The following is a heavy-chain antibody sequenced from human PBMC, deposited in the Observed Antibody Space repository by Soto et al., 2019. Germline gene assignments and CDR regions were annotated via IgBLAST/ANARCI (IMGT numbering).Heavy chain of an antibody. Sequence: PGRPLRLSCGALGFTFSSYWTHWVRQAPGKGLVWVSRSNSNGSSTSYADSVKGRFTISRDNAKNKLYLKMNSLRAEDTAVYYCARDRMITFGGVIVIADAFDIWGQGTMVTVSS. D-gene: IGHD3-16*02. CDR2: SNSNGSST. V-gene: IGHV3-74*01. CDR3: ARDRMITFGGVIVIADAFDI. J-gene: IGHJ3*02. CDR1: GFTFSSYW.